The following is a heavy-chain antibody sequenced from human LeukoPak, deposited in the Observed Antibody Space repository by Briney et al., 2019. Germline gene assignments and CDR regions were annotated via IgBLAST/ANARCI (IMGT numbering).Heavy chain of an antibody. V-gene: IGHV1-3*01. CDR2: INAGDGNT. CDR3: ARDRSTGSYSVWFDS. J-gene: IGHJ5*01. CDR1: GYTFTSYA. D-gene: IGHD1-26*01. Sequence: WASVKVSCKASGYTFTSYAIHWVRQAPGQRLEWMGWINAGDGNTKFSQKFQGRVTITRDTSASTAYMELSSLSSEDTAVYYCARDRSTGSYSVWFDSWGQGTLVTVSS.